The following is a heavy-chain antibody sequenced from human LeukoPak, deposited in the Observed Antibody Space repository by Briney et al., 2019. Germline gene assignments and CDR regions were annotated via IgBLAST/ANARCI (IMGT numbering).Heavy chain of an antibody. D-gene: IGHD3-10*01. CDR2: MNPNSGNT. CDR3: AREIAGEYYFDY. Sequence: ASVKVSCKASGYTFTSYDINWVRQATGQGLEWMGWMNPNSGNTGYAQKFQGRVTMTRNTSISTAYMELSSLRSEDTAVYYCAREIAGEYYFDYWGQGTLVTVSS. CDR1: GYTFTSYD. V-gene: IGHV1-8*01. J-gene: IGHJ4*02.